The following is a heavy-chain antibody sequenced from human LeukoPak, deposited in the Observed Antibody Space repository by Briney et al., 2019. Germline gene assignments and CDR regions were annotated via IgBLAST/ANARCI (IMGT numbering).Heavy chain of an antibody. CDR3: AKATSVAGTGRTFDY. V-gene: IGHV3-23*01. CDR2: ISGSGGST. J-gene: IGHJ4*02. D-gene: IGHD6-19*01. CDR1: GFTFSSYA. Sequence: PGGSLRLSCAASGFTFSSYAMSWVRQAPGKGLEWVSAISGSGGSTYYADSVKGRFTISRDNAKNSLYLQMNSLRAEDTALYYCAKATSVAGTGRTFDYWGQGTLVTVSS.